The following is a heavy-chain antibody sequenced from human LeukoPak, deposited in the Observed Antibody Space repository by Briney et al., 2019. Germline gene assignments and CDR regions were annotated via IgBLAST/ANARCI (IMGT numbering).Heavy chain of an antibody. CDR1: GFTFSTFG. CDR2: ISYDGSNK. J-gene: IGHJ4*02. Sequence: PGGSLRLSCAASGFTFSTFGMHWVRQAPGKGREWVAVISYDGSNKYYGDSVKGRFTISRDNSKNTLYLQMNSLRAEDTAVYYCAKKFPGTVAAGPDHWGQGTLVTVSS. D-gene: IGHD6-13*01. V-gene: IGHV3-30*18. CDR3: AKKFPGTVAAGPDH.